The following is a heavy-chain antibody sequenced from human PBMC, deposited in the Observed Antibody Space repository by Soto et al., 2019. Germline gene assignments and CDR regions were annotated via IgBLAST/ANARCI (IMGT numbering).Heavy chain of an antibody. Sequence: QVQLVKSGAEVKKPGASAKISCKTSGYTFMTYALHWARQVPGQRREWRGWISPGNGNTEYSKKLQGRGTNTRDTTARTVFMVVANMTSEDTAVYYCARVQMLWYGELSHWGQGTQVIVSA. CDR3: ARVQMLWYGELSH. CDR2: ISPGNGNT. CDR1: GYTFMTYA. J-gene: IGHJ4*02. V-gene: IGHV1-3*01. D-gene: IGHD3-10*01.